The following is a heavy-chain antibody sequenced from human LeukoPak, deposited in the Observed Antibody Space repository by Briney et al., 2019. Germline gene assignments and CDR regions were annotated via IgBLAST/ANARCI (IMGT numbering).Heavy chain of an antibody. CDR2: ISWNSGSI. D-gene: IGHD6-19*01. Sequence: GGSLRLSCAASGFTFDDYALHWVRQAPGKGLEWVSGISWNSGSIGSADSVKGRFTISRDNAKNSLYLQMNSLRAEDTALYYCAKDRYSGGWYGAFDYWGQGTLVTVSS. CDR1: GFTFDDYA. V-gene: IGHV3-9*01. CDR3: AKDRYSGGWYGAFDY. J-gene: IGHJ4*02.